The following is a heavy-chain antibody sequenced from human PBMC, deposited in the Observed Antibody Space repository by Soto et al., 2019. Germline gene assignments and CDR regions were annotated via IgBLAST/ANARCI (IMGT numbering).Heavy chain of an antibody. Sequence: QVQLVESGGGVVQPGRSLRLSCAASGFTFSSYGMNWVRQAPGKGLEWVAVIWYDGTNKYYADSVKGRFTISRDNSKNTLYLQMNSLRAEDTAVYYGAKNVESRGTTAVEYWGQGTLVTVSS. J-gene: IGHJ4*02. V-gene: IGHV3-33*06. CDR3: AKNVESRGTTAVEY. D-gene: IGHD4-4*01. CDR2: IWYDGTNK. CDR1: GFTFSSYG.